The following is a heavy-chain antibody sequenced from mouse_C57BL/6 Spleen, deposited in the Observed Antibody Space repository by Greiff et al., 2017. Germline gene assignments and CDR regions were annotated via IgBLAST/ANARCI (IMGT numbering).Heavy chain of an antibody. D-gene: IGHD1-1*01. V-gene: IGHV1-15*01. CDR2: IDPETGGT. J-gene: IGHJ2*01. CDR1: GYTFTDYE. CDR3: TRWGNYYGSSYFDY. Sequence: VQRVESGAELVRPGASVTLSCKASGYTFTDYEMHWVKQTPVHGLEWIGAIDPETGGTAYNQKFKGKAILTADKSSSTAYMELRSLTSEDSAVYYCTRWGNYYGSSYFDYWGQGTTLTVSS.